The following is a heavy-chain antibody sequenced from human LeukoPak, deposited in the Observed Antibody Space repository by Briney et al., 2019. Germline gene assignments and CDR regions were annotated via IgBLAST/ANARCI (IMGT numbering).Heavy chain of an antibody. CDR3: ARTHYGSGSSGFDY. J-gene: IGHJ4*02. Sequence: GGAPRPPFAAFCFAFSSYSIHWGRQAPGQGLEWVAVISYDGSNKYYAGSVKGRFTISRDNSQNTLYLQMNSLRPEDTAVYYCARTHYGSGSSGFDYWGQGTLVTVSS. D-gene: IGHD3-10*01. V-gene: IGHV3-30-3*01. CDR1: CFAFSSYS. CDR2: ISYDGSNK.